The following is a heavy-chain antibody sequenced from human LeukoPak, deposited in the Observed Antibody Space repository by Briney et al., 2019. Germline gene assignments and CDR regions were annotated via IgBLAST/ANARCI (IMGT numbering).Heavy chain of an antibody. CDR3: ARGELWFGVEGFDP. J-gene: IGHJ5*02. D-gene: IGHD3-10*01. V-gene: IGHV4-61*02. Sequence: SETLSLTCTVSGGSISSGSYYWSWIRQPAGKGLEWIGRIYTSGGTNYNPSLKSRVTISVDTSKNQFSLKLSSVTAADTAVYYCARGELWFGVEGFDPWGQGTLVTVSS. CDR1: GGSISSGSYY. CDR2: IYTSGGT.